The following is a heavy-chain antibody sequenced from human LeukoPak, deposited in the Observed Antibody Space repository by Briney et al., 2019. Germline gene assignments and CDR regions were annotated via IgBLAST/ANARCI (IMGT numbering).Heavy chain of an antibody. CDR2: IYYSGST. CDR3: ARGGPRVVVAGENDY. V-gene: IGHV4-59*01. Sequence: SETLSLTCTVSGGSISSYYWSWIRQPPGKGLEWIGYIYYSGSTNYNPSLKSRVTISVDTSKNQFSLKLSSVTAADTAVYYCARGGPRVVVAGENDYWGQGTLVTVSS. J-gene: IGHJ4*02. CDR1: GGSISSYY. D-gene: IGHD6-19*01.